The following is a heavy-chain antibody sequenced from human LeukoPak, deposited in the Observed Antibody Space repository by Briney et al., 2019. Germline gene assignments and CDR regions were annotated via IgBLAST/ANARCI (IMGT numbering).Heavy chain of an antibody. CDR3: ARGRSYYYDSSSYYDY. CDR1: GYTFTGYY. J-gene: IGHJ4*02. V-gene: IGHV1-2*02. CDR2: INPNSGGT. Sequence: GASVKVSCKASGYTFTGYYMHWVRQAPGQGLEWMGWINPNSGGTNYAQKFQGRVTMTRDTSIGTAYMELSRLRSDDTAVYYCARGRSYYYDSSSYYDYWGQGTLVTVSS. D-gene: IGHD3-22*01.